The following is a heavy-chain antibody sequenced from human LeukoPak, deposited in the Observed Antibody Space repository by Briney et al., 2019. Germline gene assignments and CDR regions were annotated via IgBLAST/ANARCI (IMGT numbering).Heavy chain of an antibody. CDR1: GGSISSGSYY. V-gene: IGHV4-61*02. CDR2: IYTSGST. CDR3: ARGSATYNY. J-gene: IGHJ4*02. Sequence: SQTLSLTCTVSGGSISSGSYYWRWIRQPAGKGLEWIGRIYTSGSTNYNPSLKSRVTISVDTSKNQFSLKLSSVTAADTAVYYCARGSATYNYWGQGTLVTVSS. D-gene: IGHD5-12*01.